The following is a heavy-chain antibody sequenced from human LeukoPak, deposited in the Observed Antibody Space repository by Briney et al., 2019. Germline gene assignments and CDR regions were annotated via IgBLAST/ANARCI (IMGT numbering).Heavy chain of an antibody. CDR2: IKWNGGST. CDR1: GFTFDDYG. V-gene: IGHV3-20*04. CDR3: ARAVTTYPPNWFDP. Sequence: GGSLRLSCAASGFTFDDYGMSWVRQAPGKGLEWVSGIKWNGGSTGYADSVKGRFTISRDNAKNSLYLQMNSLRAEDTALYYCARAVTTYPPNWFDPWGQGTLVTVSS. J-gene: IGHJ5*02. D-gene: IGHD1/OR15-1a*01.